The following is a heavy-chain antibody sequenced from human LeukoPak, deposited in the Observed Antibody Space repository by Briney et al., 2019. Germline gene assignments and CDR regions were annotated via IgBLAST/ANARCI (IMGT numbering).Heavy chain of an antibody. Sequence: GGSPRLSCAASGFTFSDYYMSWIRQAPEKGLEWVSYISSSGSTIYYADSVKGRFTISRDNAKNSLYLQMNSLRAEDTAVYYCARDANGHYGYWFDPWGQGTLVTVSS. CDR3: ARDANGHYGYWFDP. CDR1: GFTFSDYY. D-gene: IGHD4-17*01. CDR2: ISSSGSTI. J-gene: IGHJ5*02. V-gene: IGHV3-11*04.